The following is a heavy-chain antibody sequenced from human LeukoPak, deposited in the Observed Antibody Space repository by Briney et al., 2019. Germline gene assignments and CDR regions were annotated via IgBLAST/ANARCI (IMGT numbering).Heavy chain of an antibody. CDR3: ASDYSSSWYSQDYYYYMDV. V-gene: IGHV4-59*08. CDR2: IYYSGST. D-gene: IGHD6-13*01. Sequence: SETLSPTCTVSGGSISSYYWSWIRQPPGKGLEWIGYIYYSGSTNYNPSLKSRVTISVDTSKNQFSLKLSSVTAADTAVYYCASDYSSSWYSQDYYYYMDVWGKGTTVTVSS. CDR1: GGSISSYY. J-gene: IGHJ6*03.